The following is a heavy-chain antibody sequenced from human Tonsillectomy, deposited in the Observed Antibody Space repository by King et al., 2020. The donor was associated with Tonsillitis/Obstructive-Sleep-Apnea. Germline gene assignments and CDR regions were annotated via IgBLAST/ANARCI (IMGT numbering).Heavy chain of an antibody. J-gene: IGHJ6*03. CDR2: INYSVST. Sequence: VQLQQWGAGLLKPSETLSLTCAVYGGSFSGYYWSWIRQPPGKGLEWIGEINYSVSTNYNPSLKSRVTISVDTSKNQFSLNLSSVTAADTAVYYCARVMDVWGKGTTVTVSS. V-gene: IGHV4-34*01. CDR3: ARVMDV. CDR1: GGSFSGYY.